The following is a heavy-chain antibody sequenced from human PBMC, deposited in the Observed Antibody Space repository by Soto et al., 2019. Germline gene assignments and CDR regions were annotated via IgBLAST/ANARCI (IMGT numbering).Heavy chain of an antibody. J-gene: IGHJ6*02. CDR1: GGSFSDNS. D-gene: IGHD2-2*01. CDR2: INHTGST. CDR3: ARGGNCGTISCPLGYSYGMDV. Sequence: QVQLQQWGAGLLKPSETLSLSCAVYGGSFSDNSWSWIRQPPGKGLEWIGEINHTGSTNYNSSLKGRVTISVDTSKNQFSLRLSSVTAADTAMYYCARGGNCGTISCPLGYSYGMDVWGQGTTVTVSS. V-gene: IGHV4-34*01.